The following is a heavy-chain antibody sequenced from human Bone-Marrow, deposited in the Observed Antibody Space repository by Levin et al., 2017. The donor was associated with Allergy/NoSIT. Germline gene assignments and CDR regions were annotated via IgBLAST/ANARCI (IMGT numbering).Heavy chain of an antibody. V-gene: IGHV3-30*18. CDR3: AKQLGTAYALPPLDK. Sequence: PGESLKISCAASGFTFSSYGLSWVRQAPGKGLEWVALISFDGGDKSCADSVKGRFTISRDNSKNTLYLQMNSLRTEDTAVYYCAKQLGTAYALPPLDKWGQGTLVTVSS. D-gene: IGHD3/OR15-3a*01. J-gene: IGHJ4*02. CDR1: GFTFSSYG. CDR2: ISFDGGDK.